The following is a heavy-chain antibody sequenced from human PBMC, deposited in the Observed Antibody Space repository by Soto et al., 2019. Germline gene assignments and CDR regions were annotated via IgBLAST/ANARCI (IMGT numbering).Heavy chain of an antibody. CDR1: GGSISSYY. Sequence: SETLSLTCSVSGGSISSYYWSWIRQPPGKGLEWIGYIFYSGRSGSTNYNPSLKSRVTISVDTSKNQFSLKLSSVTAADTAVYYCARTALGWFDPWGQGTLVIVSS. CDR2: IFYSGRSGST. D-gene: IGHD2-21*02. J-gene: IGHJ5*02. V-gene: IGHV4-59*01. CDR3: ARTALGWFDP.